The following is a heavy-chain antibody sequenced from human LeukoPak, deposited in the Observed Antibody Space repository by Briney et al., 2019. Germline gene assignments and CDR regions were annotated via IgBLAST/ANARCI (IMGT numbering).Heavy chain of an antibody. CDR2: ISSSGDNT. CDR3: AKVRSLGSTVTTAFEI. J-gene: IGHJ3*02. CDR1: RFTFSSYA. V-gene: IGHV3-23*01. Sequence: GGSLRLSCAASRFTFSSYAMTWVRQAPGKGLEWLSAISSSGDNTYYADSVKGRFTISRDNSKTTLYLQMNSLRAEDTALYYCAKVRSLGSTVTTAFEIWGQGTMVTVSS. D-gene: IGHD4-17*01.